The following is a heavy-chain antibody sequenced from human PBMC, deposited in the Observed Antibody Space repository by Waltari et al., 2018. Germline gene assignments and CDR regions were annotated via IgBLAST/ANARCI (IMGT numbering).Heavy chain of an antibody. CDR3: AREGGGY. D-gene: IGHD3-16*01. Sequence: QVQLQESGPGLVKPSETLSLTCTVSGGSISSHYWSWIRQPPGKGLGWIGYIYYSGSAHYNPSLKSRVTISVDTSKNQFSLKLSSVTAADTAVYYCAREGGGYWGQGTLVTVSS. J-gene: IGHJ4*02. V-gene: IGHV4-59*11. CDR2: IYYSGSA. CDR1: GGSISSHY.